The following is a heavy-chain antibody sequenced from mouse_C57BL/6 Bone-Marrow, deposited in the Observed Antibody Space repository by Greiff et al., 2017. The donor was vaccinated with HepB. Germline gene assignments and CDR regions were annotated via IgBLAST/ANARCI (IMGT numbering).Heavy chain of an antibody. J-gene: IGHJ3*01. Sequence: EVMLVESGGDLVKPGGSLKLSCAASGFTFSSYGMSWVRQTPDKRLEWVATISSGGSYTYYPDSVKGRFTISRDNAKNTLYLQMSSLKSEDTAMYYCARRIYPPWGQGTLGTVSA. V-gene: IGHV5-6*02. CDR1: GFTFSSYG. D-gene: IGHD2-1*01. CDR3: ARRIYPP. CDR2: ISSGGSYT.